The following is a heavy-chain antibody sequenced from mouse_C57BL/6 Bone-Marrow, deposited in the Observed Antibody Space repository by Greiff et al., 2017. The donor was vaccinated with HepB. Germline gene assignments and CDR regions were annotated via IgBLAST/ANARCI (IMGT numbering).Heavy chain of an antibody. CDR3: ARSPLITTVGGDY. CDR1: GYTFTSYW. CDR2: IYPGSGST. D-gene: IGHD1-1*01. J-gene: IGHJ4*01. Sequence: QVQLQQPGAELVQPGASVQMSCKASGYTFTSYWITWVKQRPGQGLEWIGDIYPGSGSTNYNEKFKSKATLTVDTSSSTAYMQLSSLTSEDSAVYYCARSPLITTVGGDYWGQGTSVTVSS. V-gene: IGHV1-55*01.